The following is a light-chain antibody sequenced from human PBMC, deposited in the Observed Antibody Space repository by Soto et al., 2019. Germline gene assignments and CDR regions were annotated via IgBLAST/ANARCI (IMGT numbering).Light chain of an antibody. CDR3: SSLTTSLTYV. Sequence: ALTQPASLYGSPGQSVAISCTGTSSDVGAYNYISWYQQHPGKAPKLLLSEVSNRPSGVSDRFSGSKSGNTASLTISGLQAEDEADYYCSSLTTSLTYVLANGIEVTVL. CDR2: EVS. CDR1: SSDVGAYNY. J-gene: IGLJ1*01. V-gene: IGLV2-14*01.